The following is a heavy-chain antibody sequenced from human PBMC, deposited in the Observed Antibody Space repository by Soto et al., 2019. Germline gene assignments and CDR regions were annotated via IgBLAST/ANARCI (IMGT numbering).Heavy chain of an antibody. CDR3: ARNGDCTRPGCIVGWFDP. Sequence: PSETLSLTCTVSGASISSGGYYWGWIRQRPGKGLEWIGYIYYSGSTYYNPSLKSRVAISVDTSKNQFSLKLSSVTAADTAMYYCARNGDCTRPGCIVGWFDPWGPGTLVTVSS. D-gene: IGHD2-8*01. CDR1: GASISSGGYY. CDR2: IYYSGST. J-gene: IGHJ5*02. V-gene: IGHV4-31*03.